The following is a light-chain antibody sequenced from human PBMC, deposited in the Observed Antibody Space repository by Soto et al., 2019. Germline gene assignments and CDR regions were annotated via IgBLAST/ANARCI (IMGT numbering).Light chain of an antibody. V-gene: IGKV3-11*01. CDR1: QSVSSY. J-gene: IGKJ4*01. CDR2: DAS. CDR3: QQRSNGLT. Sequence: EVVMTQSPDTLSLSPGERATLSCRASQSVSSYLAWYQQKPGQAPRLLIYDASNRATGIPARFSGSGSGTDFTLTIGSLEPEDFAVYYCQQRSNGLTFGGGTKVDIK.